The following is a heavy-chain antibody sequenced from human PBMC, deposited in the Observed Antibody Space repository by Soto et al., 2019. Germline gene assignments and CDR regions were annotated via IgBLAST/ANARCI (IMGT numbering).Heavy chain of an antibody. CDR3: AGNTWSSWSTFDP. J-gene: IGHJ5*02. Sequence: SETLSLTCTVSGGSISSGGYYWSWVRQPPGKGLEWIGFISYSGSAYYNPSLKSRVTISVDTSKNQFSLKLSSVTAADTAVYYCAGNTWSSWSTFDPWGQGTLVTVSS. D-gene: IGHD6-13*01. CDR1: GGSISSGGYY. CDR2: ISYSGSA. V-gene: IGHV4-30-4*02.